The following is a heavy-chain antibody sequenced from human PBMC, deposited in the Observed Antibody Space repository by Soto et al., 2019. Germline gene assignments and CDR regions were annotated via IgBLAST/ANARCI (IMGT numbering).Heavy chain of an antibody. CDR1: GGSISSYY. CDR2: IYYSGST. CDR3: ASDRRYYGMVV. Sequence: SETLSLTCTVSGGSISSYYWSWIRQPPGKGLEWIGYIYYSGSTNYNPSLKSRVTISVDTSKNQFSLKLSSVTAADTAVYCCASDRRYYGMVVWGQGTTVTVSS. V-gene: IGHV4-59*01. J-gene: IGHJ6*02.